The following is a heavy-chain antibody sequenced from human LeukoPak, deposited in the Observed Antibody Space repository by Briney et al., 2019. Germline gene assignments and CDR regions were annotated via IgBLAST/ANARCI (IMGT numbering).Heavy chain of an antibody. J-gene: IGHJ3*02. CDR3: ARRTGHVDDALDI. CDR2: VIPAIYLT. CDR1: GDNFALFA. V-gene: IGHV1-69*04. D-gene: IGHD3/OR15-3a*01. Sequence: RAGVKVSCQSSGDNFALFAINWVRQAPGRGLEWMGRVIPAIYLTNYAQTRVIITADKSTNTTSMELTGLRPDDTAMYYCARRTGHVDDALDIWGQGTRVTVS.